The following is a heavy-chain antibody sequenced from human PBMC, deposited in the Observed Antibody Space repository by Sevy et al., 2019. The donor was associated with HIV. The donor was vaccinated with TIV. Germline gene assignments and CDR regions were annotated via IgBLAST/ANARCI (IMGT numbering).Heavy chain of an antibody. CDR3: AKDPKVAGTFPYYFDY. CDR2: ISGNGGT. Sequence: GGSLRLSCAASGFTFSSYAMSWVRQAPGKGLEWVSIISGNGGTYYADSVKGRFTISRDNSKNTLYLQMNSLRAEDTAVYYWAKDPKVAGTFPYYFDYWGQGTLVTVSS. J-gene: IGHJ4*02. CDR1: GFTFSSYA. D-gene: IGHD6-19*01. V-gene: IGHV3-23*01.